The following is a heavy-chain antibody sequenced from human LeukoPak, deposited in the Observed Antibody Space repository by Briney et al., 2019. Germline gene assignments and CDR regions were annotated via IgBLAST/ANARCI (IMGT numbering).Heavy chain of an antibody. CDR2: ISYDGSDK. CDR1: GFTFSRFG. J-gene: IGHJ3*02. V-gene: IGHV3-30*18. CDR3: AKVAIIMVEVGGAFDI. D-gene: IGHD3-22*01. Sequence: GGSLRLSCAASGFTFSRFGMHWVRQSPGKGLEWVAVISYDGSDKYYADSVKGRFTISRDNSRDWVFLQMSSLRAEDTAVYYCAKVAIIMVEVGGAFDIWGHGTMVTVFS.